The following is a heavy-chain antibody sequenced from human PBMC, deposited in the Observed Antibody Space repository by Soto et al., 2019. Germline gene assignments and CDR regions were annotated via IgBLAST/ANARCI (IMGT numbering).Heavy chain of an antibody. V-gene: IGHV1-69*12. J-gene: IGHJ4*02. CDR3: ARASSTTVRGPPHY. Sequence: QVQLVQSGAEVKKPGSSVKVSCKASGGTFSSYAISWVRQAPGQGLEWMGGIIPIFGTANYAQKFQGRVTITADESTSTAYMERSSLRSEDTAVYYCARASSTTVRGPPHYWGQGTLVTVSS. D-gene: IGHD4-4*01. CDR2: IIPIFGTA. CDR1: GGTFSSYA.